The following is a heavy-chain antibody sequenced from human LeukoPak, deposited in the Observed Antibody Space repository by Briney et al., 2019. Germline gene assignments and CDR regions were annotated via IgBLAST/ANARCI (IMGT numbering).Heavy chain of an antibody. J-gene: IGHJ4*02. CDR3: ARITDYYGSGVDY. CDR2: INPNSGGT. V-gene: IGHV1-2*06. D-gene: IGHD3-10*01. CDR1: GYTFTGYY. Sequence: ASVKVSCKASGYTFTGYYMHWVRQAPGQGLEWMGRINPNSGGTNYAQKFQGRVTMTRDTSISTAYMELSRLRSDDTAVYYRARITDYYGSGVDYWGQGTLVTVSS.